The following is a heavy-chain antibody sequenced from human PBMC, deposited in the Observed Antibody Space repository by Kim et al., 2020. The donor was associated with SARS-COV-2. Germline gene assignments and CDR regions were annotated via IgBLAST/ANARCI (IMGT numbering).Heavy chain of an antibody. D-gene: IGHD3-22*01. V-gene: IGHV3-21*01. CDR2: ISSSSSYI. Sequence: GGSLRLSCAASGFTFSSYSMNWVRQAPGKGLEWVSSISSSSSYIYYADSVKGRFTISRDNAKNSLYLQMNSLRAEDTAVYYCASSSTDSREDAFDIWGQGTMVTVSS. CDR3: ASSSTDSREDAFDI. CDR1: GFTFSSYS. J-gene: IGHJ3*02.